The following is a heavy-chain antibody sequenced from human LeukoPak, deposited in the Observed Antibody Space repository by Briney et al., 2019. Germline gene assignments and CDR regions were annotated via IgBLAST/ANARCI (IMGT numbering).Heavy chain of an antibody. J-gene: IGHJ6*02. CDR3: ARGDIQGHYYYGMDV. CDR1: GGTFSSYA. V-gene: IGHV1-69*04. CDR2: IITILGIA. D-gene: IGHD3-9*01. Sequence: ASVKVSCKASGGTFSSYAISWVRQAPGQGLEWMGRIITILGIANYAQKFQGRVTITADKSTSTAYMELSSLRFEGTAVYYCARGDIQGHYYYGMDVWGQGTTVTVSS.